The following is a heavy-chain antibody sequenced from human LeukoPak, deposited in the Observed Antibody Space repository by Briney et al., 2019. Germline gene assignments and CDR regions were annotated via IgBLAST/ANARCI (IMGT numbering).Heavy chain of an antibody. CDR3: AKGGRSSDERIDY. V-gene: IGHV1-8*01. CDR1: GYTFTSYD. Sequence: ASVKVSCKASGYTFTSYDINWVRQATGQGLEWMGWMNPNSGNTGYAQKFQGRVTMTRNTSISTAYMELNSLRAEDTAVYYCAKGGRSSDERIDYWGQGTLVTVSS. J-gene: IGHJ4*02. D-gene: IGHD6-19*01. CDR2: MNPNSGNT.